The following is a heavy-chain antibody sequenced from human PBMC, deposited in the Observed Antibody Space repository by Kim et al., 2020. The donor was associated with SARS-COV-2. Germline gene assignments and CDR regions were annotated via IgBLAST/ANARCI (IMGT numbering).Heavy chain of an antibody. V-gene: IGHV1-46*01. Sequence: ASVKVSCKASGYTFTSYYMHWVRQAPGQGLEWMGIINPSGGSTSYAQKFQGRVTMTRDTSTSTVYMELSSLRSEDTAVYYCASGDCSGGSCYSFDYWGQGTLVTVSS. CDR1: GYTFTSYY. D-gene: IGHD2-15*01. CDR3: ASGDCSGGSCYSFDY. J-gene: IGHJ4*02. CDR2: INPSGGST.